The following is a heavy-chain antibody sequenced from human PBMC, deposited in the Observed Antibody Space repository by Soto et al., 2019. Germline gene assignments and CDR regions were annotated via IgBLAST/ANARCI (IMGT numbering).Heavy chain of an antibody. V-gene: IGHV4-59*01. CDR1: GSAISSYY. J-gene: IGHJ5*02. CDR3: ARVRGYSYAP. D-gene: IGHD5-18*01. Sequence: SXTLSLTCTVSGSAISSYYWSWIRQPPGKGLEWIGYIYYSGSTNYNPSLKSRVTISVDTSKNQFSLKLSSVTAADTAVYYCARVRGYSYAPWGQGTLVTVS. CDR2: IYYSGST.